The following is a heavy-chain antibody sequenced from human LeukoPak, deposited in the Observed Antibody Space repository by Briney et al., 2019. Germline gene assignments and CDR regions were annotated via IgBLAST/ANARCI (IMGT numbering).Heavy chain of an antibody. CDR3: ASSLSYSSSWASDY. J-gene: IGHJ4*02. V-gene: IGHV1-2*06. CDR2: INPNSGGT. Sequence: ASVKVSCKVSGYTFTGYYMHWVRQAPGQGLEWMGRINPNSGGTNYAQKFQGRVTMTRDTSISTACMELSRLRSDDTAVYSCASSLSYSSSWASDYWGQGTLVTVSS. D-gene: IGHD6-13*01. CDR1: GYTFTGYY.